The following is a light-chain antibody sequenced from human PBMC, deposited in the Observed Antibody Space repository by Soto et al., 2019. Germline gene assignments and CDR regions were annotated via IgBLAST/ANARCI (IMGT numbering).Light chain of an antibody. Sequence: DIHLTQSPSFLSASVGDRVTITCRAGQDINSYLAWYQQKPGEAPKLLMYGASTLQSGVPSRFSGSGSETEFTLTISSLQPEDFATYFCQQLNNYPLTFGGGTKVEIK. J-gene: IGKJ4*01. V-gene: IGKV1-9*01. CDR1: QDINSY. CDR2: GAS. CDR3: QQLNNYPLT.